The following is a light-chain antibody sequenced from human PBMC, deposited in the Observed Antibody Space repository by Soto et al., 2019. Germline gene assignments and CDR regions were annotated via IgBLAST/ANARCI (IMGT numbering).Light chain of an antibody. V-gene: IGLV2-14*01. J-gene: IGLJ3*02. CDR3: RSFTSNSQWV. Sequence: QSALTQPASVSGSPGQSITISCTGSSSDVGGYNYVSWYQQHPGKAPKLMIYEVSNRPSGVSNRFSGSKSGNSASLTISALEAEDEADYYCRSFTSNSQWVFGGGTKLTVL. CDR2: EVS. CDR1: SSDVGGYNY.